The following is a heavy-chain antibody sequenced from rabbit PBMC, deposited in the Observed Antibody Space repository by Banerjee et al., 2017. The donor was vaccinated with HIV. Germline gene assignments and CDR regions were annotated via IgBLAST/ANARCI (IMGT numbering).Heavy chain of an antibody. CDR2: IYPDYGST. J-gene: IGHJ4*01. CDR3: ARVGWDYDDYGAFNL. CDR1: GIDFSSYG. D-gene: IGHD2-1*01. V-gene: IGHV1S47*01. Sequence: QEQLVESGGGLVTLGGSLKLSCKASGIDFSSYGISWVRQAPGKGLEWIAYIYPDYGSTDYASWVNGRFTISLDNAQNTVFLQMTSLTAADTATYFCARVGWDYDDYGAFNLWGPGTLVTVS.